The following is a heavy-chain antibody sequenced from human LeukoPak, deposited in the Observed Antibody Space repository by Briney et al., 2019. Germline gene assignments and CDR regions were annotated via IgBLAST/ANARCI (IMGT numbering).Heavy chain of an antibody. CDR3: ARIRCGRGQTRCYNH. CDR1: GVSVNDYY. J-gene: IGHJ5*02. V-gene: IGHV4-34*01. CDR2: VSPGGYT. Sequence: SETLSLTCAVSGVSVNDYYWSWIRQSPEKGLEWIGEVSPGGYTTYNPPLKSRVIISEDTSENHLSLNVRSVTAADTALYYCARIRCGRGQTRCYNHWAQGPLVTV. D-gene: IGHD2-21*01.